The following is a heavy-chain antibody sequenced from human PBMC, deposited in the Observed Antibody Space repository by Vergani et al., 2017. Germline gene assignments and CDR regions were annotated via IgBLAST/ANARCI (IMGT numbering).Heavy chain of an antibody. CDR3: ARDRDYCTSGGSCYSRLAFDI. J-gene: IGHJ3*02. D-gene: IGHD2-15*01. Sequence: QVQLVQSGAEVKKPGSSVKVSCKASGGTFSSYAISWVRQAPGQGLEWMGGIIPIFGTANYAQKFQGRVTITADESTSTAYMELSSLRSEDTAVYYCARDRDYCTSGGSCYSRLAFDIWGQGIMVTVSS. V-gene: IGHV1-69*01. CDR1: GGTFSSYA. CDR2: IIPIFGTA.